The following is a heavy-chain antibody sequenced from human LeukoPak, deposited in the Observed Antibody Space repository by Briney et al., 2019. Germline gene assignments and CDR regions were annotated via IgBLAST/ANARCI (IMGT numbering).Heavy chain of an antibody. V-gene: IGHV3-23*01. CDR2: ISGSGGGT. CDR1: GFTITPYA. CDR3: AKWDYGVGFDN. D-gene: IGHD4-17*01. J-gene: IGHJ4*02. Sequence: PGGSLRLSCAASGFTITPYAMNWVRQAPGKGLEWVSAISGSGGGTYYADSVKGRFTIPRDTSKNTLYLQMNSLRAEDTAVYYCAKWDYGVGFDNWGQGTLVTVSS.